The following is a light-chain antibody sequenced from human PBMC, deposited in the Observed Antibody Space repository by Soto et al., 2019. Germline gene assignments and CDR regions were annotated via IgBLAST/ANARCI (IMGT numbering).Light chain of an antibody. CDR3: QQSYSTPIT. CDR2: AAS. J-gene: IGKJ5*01. V-gene: IGKV1-39*01. CDR1: QSVSGW. Sequence: DLQMTPSPSTLSASVGDTVTVTCRASQSVSGWLAWYQQKPGEAPKLLIYAASSLQSGVPSRFSGSGSGTDFTLTISSLEPEDFATYYYQQSYSTPITFGQGTRLEIK.